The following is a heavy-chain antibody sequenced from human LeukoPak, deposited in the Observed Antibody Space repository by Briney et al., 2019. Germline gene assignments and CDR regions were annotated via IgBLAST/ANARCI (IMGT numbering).Heavy chain of an antibody. Sequence: PSETLSLTCTVSGGSINSGTFYWGWIRQPPGKRLEWIGSMYYDGSSYYNPSLKSRVTTSVDTSKNQFSLKLTSVTAADTAVYFCARRSDSGSDDGEDYFDYWGQGTLVTVSS. D-gene: IGHD1-26*01. CDR2: MYYDGSS. CDR3: ARRSDSGSDDGEDYFDY. J-gene: IGHJ4*02. V-gene: IGHV4-39*01. CDR1: GGSINSGTFY.